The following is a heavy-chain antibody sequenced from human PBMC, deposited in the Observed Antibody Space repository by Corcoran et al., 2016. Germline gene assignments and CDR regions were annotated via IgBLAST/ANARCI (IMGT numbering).Heavy chain of an antibody. Sequence: EVQLVQSGAEVKKPGETLRISCKGSGYTFTNYWIGWVRQMPGKGLEWMGIIYPGDSDTRYSPSFQGQVTISADKSISTAYVQWSSLKASDTAMYYWARGADAYNRWRYGMDVWGQGTPVTVSS. J-gene: IGHJ6*02. CDR2: IYPGDSDT. V-gene: IGHV5-51*01. D-gene: IGHD1-20*01. CDR1: GYTFTNYW. CDR3: ARGADAYNRWRYGMDV.